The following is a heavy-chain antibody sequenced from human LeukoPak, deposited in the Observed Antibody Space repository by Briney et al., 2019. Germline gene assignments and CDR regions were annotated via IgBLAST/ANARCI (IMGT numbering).Heavy chain of an antibody. CDR1: GGSFDGFY. D-gene: IGHD6-13*01. CDR3: ARQQPDHYFDY. CDR2: INHIGNT. J-gene: IGHJ4*02. V-gene: IGHV4-34*01. Sequence: NPSETLSLTCGVSGGSFDGFYWSWVRQPPGKGLEWIGEINHIGNTNYNPSLKSRVTISVDTSKNQFSLKLSSVTAADTAVYYCARQQPDHYFDYWGQGTLVTVSS.